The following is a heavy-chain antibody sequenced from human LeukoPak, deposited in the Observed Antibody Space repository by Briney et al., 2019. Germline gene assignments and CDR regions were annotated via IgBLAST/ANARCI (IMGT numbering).Heavy chain of an antibody. CDR1: GGSISSGGYY. CDR3: ARGRRGYYDILTGYSPSTGMDV. V-gene: IGHV4-31*03. Sequence: SETLSLTCTVSGGSISSGGYYWSWIRQHPGKGLEWIGYIYYSGSTYYNPSLKSRVTISVDTSKNQFSLKLSSVTAADTAVYYCARGRRGYYDILTGYSPSTGMDVWGQGTTVTVSS. D-gene: IGHD3-9*01. CDR2: IYYSGST. J-gene: IGHJ6*02.